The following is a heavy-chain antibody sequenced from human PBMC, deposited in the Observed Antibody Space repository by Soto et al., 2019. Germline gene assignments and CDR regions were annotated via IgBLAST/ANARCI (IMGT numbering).Heavy chain of an antibody. CDR3: ARDPYSLFITIFGVVIPRSQYGMDV. V-gene: IGHV3-64*01. CDR1: GFTFNNYA. Sequence: GGSLRLSCAASGFTFNNYAMNWVRQAPGRGLEWVSIISNNGAHTDYAKSVKGRFTISRDNSENTLYLQMGSLRSEDTAVYYCARDPYSLFITIFGVVIPRSQYGMDVWGQGTTVTVSS. D-gene: IGHD3-3*01. J-gene: IGHJ6*02. CDR2: ISNNGAHT.